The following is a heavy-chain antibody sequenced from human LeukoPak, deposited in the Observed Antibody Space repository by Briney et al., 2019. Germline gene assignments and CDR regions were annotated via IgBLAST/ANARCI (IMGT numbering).Heavy chain of an antibody. CDR2: ISSSTYI. Sequence: GGSLRLSCAASGFTFSRYSMNWVRQTPGKGLEWVSSISSSTYIYYVDSVKGRFTISRDNAKNSLFLQMNSLRAEDTAVYYCAREPTAMILWGQGTLVTVSS. CDR3: AREPTAMIL. CDR1: GFTFSRYS. J-gene: IGHJ4*02. V-gene: IGHV3-21*01. D-gene: IGHD5-18*01.